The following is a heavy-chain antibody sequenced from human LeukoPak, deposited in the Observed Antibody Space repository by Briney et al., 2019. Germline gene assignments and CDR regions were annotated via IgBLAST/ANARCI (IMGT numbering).Heavy chain of an antibody. Sequence: SETLSLTCTVSGGSISSYYWSWIRQPPGKGLEWIGYIYYSGSTNYNPSLKSRVTISVDTSKNQFSLKLSSVTAADTAVYYCARSGPRRGYYHYWGQGTLVTVTS. J-gene: IGHJ4*02. CDR1: GGSISSYY. CDR2: IYYSGST. D-gene: IGHD3-22*01. V-gene: IGHV4-59*01. CDR3: ARSGPRRGYYHY.